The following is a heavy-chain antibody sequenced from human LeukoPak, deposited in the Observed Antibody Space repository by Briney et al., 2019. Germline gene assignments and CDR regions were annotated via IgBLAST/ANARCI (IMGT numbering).Heavy chain of an antibody. CDR1: GYSISSGYY. CDR3: ARHVCSGGSCYHIDY. J-gene: IGHJ4*02. CDR2: IYHSGST. D-gene: IGHD2-15*01. Sequence: PSETLSLTXAVSGYSISSGYYWGWIRQPPGKGLEWIGSIYHSGSTYYNPSLKSRVTISVDTSKNQFSLKLSSVTAADTAVYYCARHVCSGGSCYHIDYWGQGTLVTVSS. V-gene: IGHV4-38-2*01.